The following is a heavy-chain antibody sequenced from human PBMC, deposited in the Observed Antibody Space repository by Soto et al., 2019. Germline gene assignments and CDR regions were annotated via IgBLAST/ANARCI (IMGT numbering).Heavy chain of an antibody. Sequence: SETLSLTCTVSSASISSYYWSWIPQRPGKGLEWIGYIYYSGSTNYNPSLKSRVTLSVASSKDRFSLKLSSVSALATAVYFCLRSPVPTFSGWFYTWGQEPLVTVSS. CDR2: IYYSGST. V-gene: IGHV4-59*01. CDR3: LRSPVPTFSGWFYT. D-gene: IGHD4-4*01. J-gene: IGHJ5*02. CDR1: SASISSYY.